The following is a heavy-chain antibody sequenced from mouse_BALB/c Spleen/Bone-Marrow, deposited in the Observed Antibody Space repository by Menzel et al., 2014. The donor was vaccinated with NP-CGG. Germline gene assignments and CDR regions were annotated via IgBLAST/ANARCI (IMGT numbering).Heavy chain of an antibody. CDR2: INSNGGST. CDR3: ARRGSSPYYFDY. Sequence: LQQSGGGLVKLGRSLKLSCAASGFTFSSYYMSWVRQTPEKRLELVAAINSNGGSTYYPDTVKGRFTISRDNAKNTLYLQTSSLKSEDTALYYCARRGSSPYYFDYWGQGTTLTVSS. D-gene: IGHD1-1*01. J-gene: IGHJ2*01. V-gene: IGHV5-6-2*01. CDR1: GFTFSSYY.